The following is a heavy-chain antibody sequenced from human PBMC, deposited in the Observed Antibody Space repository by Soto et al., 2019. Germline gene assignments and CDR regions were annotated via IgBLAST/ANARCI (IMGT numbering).Heavy chain of an antibody. V-gene: IGHV4-31*03. CDR1: GGFISSGNYY. CDR2: MYHSGTM. J-gene: IGHJ5*02. D-gene: IGHD6-13*01. CDR3: ARDFRVAAAGSGFGP. Sequence: SETLSLTCTVSGGFISSGNYYWGWIRQHPGKGLEWLGFMYHSGTMFYNPALQTRITMSVDTSKNQFSLKLTSVTVADTAVYYCARDFRVAAAGSGFGPWGQGTLVTVSS.